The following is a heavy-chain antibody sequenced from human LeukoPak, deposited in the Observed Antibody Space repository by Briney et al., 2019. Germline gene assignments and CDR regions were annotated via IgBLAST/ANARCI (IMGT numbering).Heavy chain of an antibody. D-gene: IGHD1-26*01. Sequence: GASVKVSCKASGYTFTGYYMHWVRRAPGQGLEWMGWTNPNSGGTNYAQKFQGRVTMTRDTSISTAYMELSRLRSDDTAVYYCARGRPVGATWDTIDYWGQGTLVTVSS. CDR1: GYTFTGYY. J-gene: IGHJ4*02. CDR2: TNPNSGGT. V-gene: IGHV1-2*02. CDR3: ARGRPVGATWDTIDY.